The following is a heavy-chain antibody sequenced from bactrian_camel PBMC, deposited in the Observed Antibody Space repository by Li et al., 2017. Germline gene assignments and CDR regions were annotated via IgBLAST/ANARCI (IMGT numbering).Heavy chain of an antibody. CDR3: ATDPGPYDCTVDAVRDWS. CDR2: IDTDHGGGAT. Sequence: VQLVESGGGLVHPGGSLRLSCAASGFTDITFSWYAMSWVRQAPGKGLERVSGIDTDHGGGATYYADSVKGRFTIVKVNGKNTLDLFMNSLKPDDSAMYYCATDPGPYDCTVDAVRDWSWGQGTQVTVS. D-gene: IGHD6*01. CDR1: GFTDITFSWYA. V-gene: IGHV3S31*01. J-gene: IGHJ4*01.